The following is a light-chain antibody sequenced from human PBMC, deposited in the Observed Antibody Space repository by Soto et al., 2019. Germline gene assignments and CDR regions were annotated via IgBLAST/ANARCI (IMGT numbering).Light chain of an antibody. CDR1: QSVSSSY. CDR3: PQYGSSWT. CDR2: GAS. Sequence: EIVLTQSPGTLSLSPGERATLSCRSRQSVSSSYLAWYQQKPGQAPRLLIYGASSKATGIPDRFSGSGSGTDVTLTISRLEPEDVAVYYCPQYGSSWTFCQVTPLEIQ. V-gene: IGKV3-20*01. J-gene: IGKJ1*01.